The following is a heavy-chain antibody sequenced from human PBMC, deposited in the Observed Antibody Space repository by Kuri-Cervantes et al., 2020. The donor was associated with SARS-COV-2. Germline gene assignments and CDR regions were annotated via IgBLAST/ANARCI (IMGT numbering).Heavy chain of an antibody. CDR1: GFTFSSYG. CDR2: IWYDGSNK. D-gene: IGHD1-7*01. J-gene: IGHJ6*02. CDR3: AAELVAAYGMDV. V-gene: IGHV3-33*01. Sequence: GESLKISCAASGFTFSSYGMHWVHQAPGKGLEWVAVIWYDGSNKYYVDSVKGRFTISRDNSKNTLYLQMNSLRAEDTAVYYCAAELVAAYGMDVWGQGTTVTVSS.